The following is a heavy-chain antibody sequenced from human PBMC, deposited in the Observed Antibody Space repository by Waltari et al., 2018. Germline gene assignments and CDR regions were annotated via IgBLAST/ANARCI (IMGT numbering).Heavy chain of an antibody. CDR1: GFTFGTQW. Sequence: EVQLVESGGGLVQPGGSLRLSCAASGFTFGTQWMSWVHQAPGKGLEWVANIKEDGSEIYYVDSVKGRFTISRDNPKNSLYLQMNSLRVDDTAVYYCARNRAITYWGQGTQVTVSS. CDR2: IKEDGSEI. CDR3: ARNRAITY. D-gene: IGHD1-20*01. J-gene: IGHJ4*02. V-gene: IGHV3-7*01.